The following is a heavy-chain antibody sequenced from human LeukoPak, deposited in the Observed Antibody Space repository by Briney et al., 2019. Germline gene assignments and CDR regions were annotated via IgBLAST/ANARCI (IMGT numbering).Heavy chain of an antibody. V-gene: IGHV3-33*01. D-gene: IGHD6-13*01. J-gene: IGHJ6*02. CDR2: IWYDGSNK. CDR3: ARGLRDSSSWYGPRSYYYYGMDV. Sequence: QSGGSLRLSCAASGFTFSSYGMHWVRQAPGKGLEWVAVIWYDGSNKYYADSVKGRFTISRDNSKNTLYPQMNSLRAEDTAVYYCARGLRDSSSWYGPRSYYYYGMDVWGQGTTVTVSS. CDR1: GFTFSSYG.